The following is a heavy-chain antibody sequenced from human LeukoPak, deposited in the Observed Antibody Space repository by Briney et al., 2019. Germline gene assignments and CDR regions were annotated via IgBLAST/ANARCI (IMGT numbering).Heavy chain of an antibody. CDR3: ARLPKYSRPLDY. D-gene: IGHD6-6*01. J-gene: IGHJ4*02. Sequence: ASVKVSCKASGYTFTSYDINWVRQAAGQGLEWMGWMNPNSGNTAYAQKFQGRVTMSRDTSISTAYMELSSLRSEDTAVYYCARLPKYSRPLDYWGQGTLVTVSS. V-gene: IGHV1-8*01. CDR2: MNPNSGNT. CDR1: GYTFTSYD.